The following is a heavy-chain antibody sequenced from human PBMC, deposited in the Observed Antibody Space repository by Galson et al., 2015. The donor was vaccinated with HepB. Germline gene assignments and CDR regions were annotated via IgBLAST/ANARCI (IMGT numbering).Heavy chain of an antibody. D-gene: IGHD3-10*01. CDR3: AKDRVWAVTGAFDI. Sequence: SLRLSCAASGLSFNNYAMNWVCQAPGKGLEWVSGISSAANSTYYGDSVQGRFTISRDNSKKTMYLQMNNLRAEDTAVYYCAKDRVWAVTGAFDIWGQGTMVTVSS. V-gene: IGHV3-23*01. CDR1: GLSFNNYA. CDR2: ISSAANST. J-gene: IGHJ3*02.